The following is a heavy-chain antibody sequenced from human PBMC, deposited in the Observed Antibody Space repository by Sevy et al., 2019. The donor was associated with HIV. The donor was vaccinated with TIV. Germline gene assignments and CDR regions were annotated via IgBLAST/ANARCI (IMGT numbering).Heavy chain of an antibody. V-gene: IGHV3-15*01. CDR1: GFTFSNAW. CDR3: TKDSKKRGLSELLDY. J-gene: IGHJ4*02. CDR2: IKSKTDGGTT. Sequence: GGSLRLSCAASGFTFSNAWMSWVRQAPGKGLEWVGRIKSKTDGGTTDYAAPLKGRFTIARDDSKNTLYLQMNSLKTEDTDIYYCTKDSKKRGLSELLDYWGQGTLVTVSS. D-gene: IGHD1-26*01.